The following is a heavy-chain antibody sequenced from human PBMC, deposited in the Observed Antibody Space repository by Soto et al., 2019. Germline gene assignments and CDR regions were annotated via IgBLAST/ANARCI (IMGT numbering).Heavy chain of an antibody. Sequence: EVQLLESGGGLVQPGGSLRLSCAASGFTFSSHAMSWVRQAPGKGLEWVSAISGSGGSTYYADSVKGRFTISRDNSKNTLYLQMNSLRAEDTAVYYCAKDRDYDIARLSRWGQGTLVTVSS. D-gene: IGHD3-9*01. CDR1: GFTFSSHA. V-gene: IGHV3-23*01. CDR2: ISGSGGST. CDR3: AKDRDYDIARLSR. J-gene: IGHJ4*02.